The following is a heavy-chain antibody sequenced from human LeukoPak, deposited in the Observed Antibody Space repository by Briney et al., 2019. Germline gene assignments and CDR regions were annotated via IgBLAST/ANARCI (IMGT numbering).Heavy chain of an antibody. V-gene: IGHV3-7*03. CDR3: ARDFGRVVPAYYFVY. CDR1: GFTFSSDW. J-gene: IGHJ4*02. D-gene: IGHD2-2*01. Sequence: PGGSLRLSCAASGFTFSSDWMSWDRQAPGKGLEWVANIKQDGSEKYYVDSVKGRFTISRDNAKNSLYLQMNSLRAEDTAVYYCARDFGRVVPAYYFVYWGQGTLVTVSS. CDR2: IKQDGSEK.